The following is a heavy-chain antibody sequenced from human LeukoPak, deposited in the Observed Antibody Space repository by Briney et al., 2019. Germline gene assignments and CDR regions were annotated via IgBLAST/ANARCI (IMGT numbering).Heavy chain of an antibody. CDR1: GGSFSGYY. Sequence: SETLSLTCAVYGGSFSGYYWSWIRQPPGKGLEWIGEINHSGSTNYNPSLKSRVTISVDTSKNQFSLKLSSVTAADTAVYYCARAGYSSSWSYNYYYYGMDVWGQGTTVTVSS. J-gene: IGHJ6*02. CDR2: INHSGST. D-gene: IGHD6-13*01. CDR3: ARAGYSSSWSYNYYYYGMDV. V-gene: IGHV4-34*01.